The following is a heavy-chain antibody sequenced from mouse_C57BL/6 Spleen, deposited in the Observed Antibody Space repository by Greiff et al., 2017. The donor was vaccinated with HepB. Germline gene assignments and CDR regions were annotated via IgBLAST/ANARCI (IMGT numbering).Heavy chain of an antibody. J-gene: IGHJ4*01. Sequence: QVQLQQSGAELVKPGASVKLSCKASGYTFTEYTIHWVKQRSGQGLEWIGWFYPGSGSIKYNEKFKDKATLTADKSSSTVYMELSRLTSEDSAVYFCARDGYYGNYPYYYAMDYWGQGTSVTVSS. D-gene: IGHD2-1*01. CDR3: ARDGYYGNYPYYYAMDY. V-gene: IGHV1-62-2*01. CDR1: GYTFTEYT. CDR2: FYPGSGSI.